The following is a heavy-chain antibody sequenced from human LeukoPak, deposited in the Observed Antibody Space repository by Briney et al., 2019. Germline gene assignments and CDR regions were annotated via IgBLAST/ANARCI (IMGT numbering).Heavy chain of an antibody. Sequence: ASVKFSCKASGYTFTSYYMHWVRQAPGQGLEWMGIINPSGGSTSYAQKFQGRVTMTRDTSTSTVYMELSSLRSEDTAVYYCARDLTPSVGDYVLDYWGQGTLVTVSS. CDR2: INPSGGST. CDR1: GYTFTSYY. D-gene: IGHD4-17*01. CDR3: ARDLTPSVGDYVLDY. J-gene: IGHJ4*02. V-gene: IGHV1-46*01.